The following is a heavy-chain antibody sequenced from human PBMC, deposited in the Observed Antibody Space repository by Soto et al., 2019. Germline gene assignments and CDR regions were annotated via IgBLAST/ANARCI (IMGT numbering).Heavy chain of an antibody. J-gene: IGHJ2*01. Sequence: PVGSLRLSCAASGFTFSSYAMSWVRQAPGKGLEWVSAISGSGGSTYYADSVKGRFTISRDDSKNTLYLQMNSLRAEDTAVYYCAKDTAAARPGWYFDLWGRGTLVTVSS. CDR3: AKDTAAARPGWYFDL. CDR1: GFTFSSYA. D-gene: IGHD6-6*01. V-gene: IGHV3-23*01. CDR2: ISGSGGST.